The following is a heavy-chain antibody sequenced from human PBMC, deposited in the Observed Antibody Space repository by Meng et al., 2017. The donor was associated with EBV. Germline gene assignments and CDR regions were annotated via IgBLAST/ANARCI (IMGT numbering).Heavy chain of an antibody. Sequence: QTPSKAFASTFVNPTQTLPLTCTFSGFSLSTSGLCVGWIRQPPGKALEWLALIYWDDDKRYSPSLKSRLTITKDTSKNQVVLTMTNMDPVDTATYYCAHRRDEYSSSWYGWFDPWGQGTLVTVSS. J-gene: IGHJ5*02. CDR1: GFSLSTSGLC. CDR3: AHRRDEYSSSWYGWFDP. V-gene: IGHV2-5*02. CDR2: IYWDDDK. D-gene: IGHD6-13*01.